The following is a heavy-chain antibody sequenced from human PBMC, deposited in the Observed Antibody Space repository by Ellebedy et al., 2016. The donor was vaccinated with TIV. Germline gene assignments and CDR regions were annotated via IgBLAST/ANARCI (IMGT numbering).Heavy chain of an antibody. Sequence: GESLKISCVASRFTFSTYGMNWVRQAPGRGLEWVAVISYDESKKDYADSVKGRFTISRDNSMNTLYLQMNSLRAEDTALYYCARDRGWDTFDFWGQGTLVTISS. J-gene: IGHJ4*02. V-gene: IGHV3-30*03. CDR2: ISYDESKK. D-gene: IGHD6-19*01. CDR1: RFTFSTYG. CDR3: ARDRGWDTFDF.